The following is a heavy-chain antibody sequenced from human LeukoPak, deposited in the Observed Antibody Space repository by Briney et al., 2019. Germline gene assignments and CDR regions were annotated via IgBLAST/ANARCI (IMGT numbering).Heavy chain of an antibody. D-gene: IGHD4/OR15-4a*01. CDR2: ISGNSNNI. J-gene: IGHJ5*02. V-gene: IGHV3-21*01. CDR3: VRIPNGANFPNWFDP. CDR1: GFILSNYN. Sequence: PGGSLRLSCAASGFILSNYNMNWARRAPGKGLEWVSSISGNSNNINYADSVKGRFTISRDNPKNSLYLQMNSLRAEDTAMYYCVRIPNGANFPNWFDPWGQGTLVTVSS.